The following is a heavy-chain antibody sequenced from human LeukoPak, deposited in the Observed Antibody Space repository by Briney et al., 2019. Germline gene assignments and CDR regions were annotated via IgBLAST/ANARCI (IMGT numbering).Heavy chain of an antibody. CDR2: IDHSGST. J-gene: IGHJ4*02. CDR1: GGSFSGYY. V-gene: IGHV4-34*01. CDR3: ARTRTVYLGYCSGGSCDFDY. Sequence: SETLSLTCAVYGGSFSGYYWSWIRQPPGKGLEWIGEIDHSGSTNYNPSLKSRVTISVDTSKNQFSLKLSSVTAADTAVYYCARTRTVYLGYCSGGSCDFDYWGQGTLVTVSS. D-gene: IGHD2-15*01.